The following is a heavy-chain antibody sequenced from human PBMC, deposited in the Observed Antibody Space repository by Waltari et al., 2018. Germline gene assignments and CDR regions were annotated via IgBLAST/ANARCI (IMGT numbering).Heavy chain of an antibody. CDR3: AKDRIPDAVGGTGGLDS. CDR1: GFTYDDYA. D-gene: IGHD6-19*01. CDR2: TSWNGGST. J-gene: IGHJ4*02. V-gene: IGHV3-9*01. Sequence: EVQLVESGGGLVQPGRSLRLSCSASGFTYDDYAMHWVRQRPGKGLEWVVGTSWNGGSTGYADSVKGRVTISRYNAKNSLYLQINSLRSEDTALFYCAKDRIPDAVGGTGGLDSWGQGTLVTVSS.